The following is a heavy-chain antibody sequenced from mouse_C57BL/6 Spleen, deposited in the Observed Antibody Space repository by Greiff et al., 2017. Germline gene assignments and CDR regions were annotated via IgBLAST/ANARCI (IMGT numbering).Heavy chain of an antibody. CDR3: ARHPDGYYPFDY. Sequence: EVKVEESGGGLVQPGGSLKLSCAASGFTFSDYYMYWVRQTPEKRLEWVAYISNGGGSTYYPDTVKGRFTISRDNAKNTLYLQMSRLKSEDTAMYYCARHPDGYYPFDYWGQGTTLTVSS. D-gene: IGHD2-3*01. V-gene: IGHV5-12*01. CDR2: ISNGGGST. CDR1: GFTFSDYY. J-gene: IGHJ2*01.